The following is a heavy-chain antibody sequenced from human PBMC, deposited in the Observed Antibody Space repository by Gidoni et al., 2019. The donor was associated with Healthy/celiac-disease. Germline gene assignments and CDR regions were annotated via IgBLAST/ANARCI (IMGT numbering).Heavy chain of an antibody. CDR2: INHSGST. D-gene: IGHD6-19*01. CDR1: GGSFSGYY. Sequence: QVQLQQWGAGLLKPSETLSLTCAVYGGSFSGYYWSWIRQPPGKGLEWIGEINHSGSTNYNPSLKSRVTISVDTSKNQFSLKLSSVTAADTAVYYCARGTGYSSRPNWFDPWGQGTLVTVSS. J-gene: IGHJ5*02. CDR3: ARGTGYSSRPNWFDP. V-gene: IGHV4-34*01.